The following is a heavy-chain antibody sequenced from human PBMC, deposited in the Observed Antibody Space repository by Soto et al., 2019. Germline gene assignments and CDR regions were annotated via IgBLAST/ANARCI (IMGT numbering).Heavy chain of an antibody. Sequence: QVQLQESGPGLVKPSETLSLTCTVSGASVSSGNYYWSWIRQPPGKGLECIGYISYSGSTNYNPSLRCRGTITVDAPKHPLSGTLSSVSCADAAVCHWARGGGGYYAHRGQGTLVIVCS. D-gene: IGHD2-15*01. CDR2: ISYSGST. CDR1: GASVSSGNYY. CDR3: ARGGGGYYAH. J-gene: IGHJ4*02. V-gene: IGHV4-61*01.